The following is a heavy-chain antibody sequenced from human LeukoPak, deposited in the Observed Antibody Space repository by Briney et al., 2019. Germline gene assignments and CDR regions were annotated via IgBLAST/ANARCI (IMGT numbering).Heavy chain of an antibody. V-gene: IGHV4-38-2*01. J-gene: IGHJ4*02. CDR2: IFHSGNS. D-gene: IGHD4-17*01. CDR3: ARVTYVDDMLYQYFDY. Sequence: PSETLSLTCAVSSYSISSGSYWGWIRQSPGEGLEWVGSIFHSGNSYYNPSLKSRLTMSVDTSKNQFSLKLTSVTAADTALYYCARVTYVDDMLYQYFDYWGQGILVTVSS. CDR1: SYSISSGSY.